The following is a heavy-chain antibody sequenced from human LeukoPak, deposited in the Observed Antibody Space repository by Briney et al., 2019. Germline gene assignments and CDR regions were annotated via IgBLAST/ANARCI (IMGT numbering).Heavy chain of an antibody. J-gene: IGHJ6*02. CDR3: ASGLMVRGVIAYYYYYGMDV. Sequence: GGSLRLSCAASGCTFSGYSMNWVRQAPGKGLEWVSSISSSSSYIYYADSVKGRFTISRDNAKNSLYLQMNSLRAEDTAVYYCASGLMVRGVIAYYYYYGMDVWGQGTTVTVSS. D-gene: IGHD3-10*01. CDR1: GCTFSGYS. CDR2: ISSSSSYI. V-gene: IGHV3-21*01.